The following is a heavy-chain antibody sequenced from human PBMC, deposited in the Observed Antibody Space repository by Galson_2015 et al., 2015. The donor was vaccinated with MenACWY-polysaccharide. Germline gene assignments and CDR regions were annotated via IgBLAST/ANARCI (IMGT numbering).Heavy chain of an antibody. CDR2: ISDTGGTT. Sequence: SLRPSCAASGFTFSRYGMSWVRQAPGKGLEWVSVISDTGGTTYYIDSVKGRFTISRDNSKNMLYMQMNSLRVEDTAVYYCASRGAAHYWGQGTLITVSS. CDR1: GFTFSRYG. J-gene: IGHJ4*02. D-gene: IGHD6-25*01. CDR3: ASRGAAHY. V-gene: IGHV3-23*01.